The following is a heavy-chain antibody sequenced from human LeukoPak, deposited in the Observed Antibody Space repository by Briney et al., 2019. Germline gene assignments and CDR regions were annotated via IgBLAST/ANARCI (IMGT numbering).Heavy chain of an antibody. Sequence: SETLSLTCTVSGGSISSSSYYWGWIRQPPGKGLEWIGSIYHDGRIDYNPSLKSRVTISRDTSNDQFSLKLSSVTAADTAVYYCARFERSTGCYWGQGTLVTVSS. CDR1: GGSISSSSYY. CDR3: ARFERSTGCY. CDR2: IYHDGRI. D-gene: IGHD2-8*02. V-gene: IGHV4-39*07. J-gene: IGHJ4*02.